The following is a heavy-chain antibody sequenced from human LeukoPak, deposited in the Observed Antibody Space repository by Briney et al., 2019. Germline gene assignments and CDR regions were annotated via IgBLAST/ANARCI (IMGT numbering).Heavy chain of an antibody. J-gene: IGHJ6*02. CDR1: GFTFSSYS. CDR3: ARVAGIYYYYGMDV. V-gene: IGHV3-21*01. CDR2: ISSSSSCI. Sequence: GGSLRLSCAASGFTFSSYSMNWVRQAPGKGLEWVSSISSSSSCIYYADSVKGRFTISRDNAKNSLYLQMNSLRAEDTAVYYCARVAGIYYYYGMDVWGQGTTVTVSS. D-gene: IGHD3-10*01.